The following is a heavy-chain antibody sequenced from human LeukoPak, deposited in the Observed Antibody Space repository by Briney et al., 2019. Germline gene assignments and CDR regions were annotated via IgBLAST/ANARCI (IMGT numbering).Heavy chain of an antibody. CDR2: ISGSGGST. Sequence: GGSLRLSCAASGFTFSSYAMSWVRQAPGKGLEWVSAISGSGGSTYYADSVKGRFTISRDNSKNTLYLQMNSLRAEDTAVYYCAKDVEYYNDSSGSGYWGQGTLVTVSS. CDR3: AKDVEYYNDSSGSGY. D-gene: IGHD3-22*01. V-gene: IGHV3-23*01. J-gene: IGHJ4*02. CDR1: GFTFSSYA.